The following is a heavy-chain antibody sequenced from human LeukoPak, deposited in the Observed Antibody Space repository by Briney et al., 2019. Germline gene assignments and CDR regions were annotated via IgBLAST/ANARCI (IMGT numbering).Heavy chain of an antibody. CDR2: ISYDGSNK. CDR1: GFTFSSYA. Sequence: GGSLRLSCAASGFTFSSYAMHWVRQAPGKGLEWVAVISYDGSNKYYADSVKGRFTISRDNSKNTLYLQMNSLRAEDTAVYYCARDDILTPGYFDYWGQGTLVTVSS. D-gene: IGHD2-15*01. V-gene: IGHV3-30-3*01. CDR3: ARDDILTPGYFDY. J-gene: IGHJ4*02.